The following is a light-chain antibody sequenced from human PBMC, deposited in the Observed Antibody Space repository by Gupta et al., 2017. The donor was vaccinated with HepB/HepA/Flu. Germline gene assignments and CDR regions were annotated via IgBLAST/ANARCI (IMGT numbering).Light chain of an antibody. Sequence: QSVLTQPPSVSGAPGPRVTISCTGSSSNIGAGYDVHWYQQLPETAPKLLIYGNSNRPSGVPDRFSGSKSGTSASLAITGLQAEDEADYYCQSYDSSLSGWVFGGGTKLTVL. CDR3: QSYDSSLSGWV. CDR2: GNS. J-gene: IGLJ3*02. V-gene: IGLV1-40*01. CDR1: SSNIGAGYD.